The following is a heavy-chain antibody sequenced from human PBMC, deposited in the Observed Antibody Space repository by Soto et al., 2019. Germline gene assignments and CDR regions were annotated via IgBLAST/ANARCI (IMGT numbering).Heavy chain of an antibody. CDR1: GFTFSSFW. CDR3: ARDSSFDASSAYLDF. Sequence: GGSLRLSCAASGFTFSSFWMSWVRQAPGKGLEWVANIKQDGSEKYYVDSVKGRFTISRDNAKNSLYLQMDSLRADDTAVYYCARDSSFDASSAYLDFWGQGTLVTVSS. D-gene: IGHD3-22*01. V-gene: IGHV3-7*01. J-gene: IGHJ4*02. CDR2: IKQDGSEK.